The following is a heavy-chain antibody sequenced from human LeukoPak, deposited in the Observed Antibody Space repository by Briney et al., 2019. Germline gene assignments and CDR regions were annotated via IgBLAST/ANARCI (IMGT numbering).Heavy chain of an antibody. CDR1: GFTFSSYS. J-gene: IGHJ4*02. D-gene: IGHD6-13*01. Sequence: PGGSLRLSCAASGFTFSSYSMNWVRQAPGKVLEWVSFISSSRRHIYYADSVKGRFTISRDDAKNSLYLQMNSLRAEDTAVYYCARFIAAPYYFDYWGRGTVVSVSS. CDR2: ISSSRRHI. CDR3: ARFIAAPYYFDY. V-gene: IGHV3-21*01.